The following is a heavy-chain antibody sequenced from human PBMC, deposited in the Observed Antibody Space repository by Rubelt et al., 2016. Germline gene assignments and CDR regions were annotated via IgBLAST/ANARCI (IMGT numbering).Heavy chain of an antibody. Sequence: QLQLQESGPGLVKPSETLSLTCTVSGGSISSSSYYWGWIRQPPGKGLEWIGEINHSGSTNYNPSLKSRVTISVDTSKNQFSRKLSSVTAADTAVYYCARGVLGMLPNYFDYWGQGTLVTVSS. CDR2: INHSGST. J-gene: IGHJ4*02. V-gene: IGHV4-39*07. CDR3: ARGVLGMLPNYFDY. D-gene: IGHD2-8*01. CDR1: GGSISSSSYY.